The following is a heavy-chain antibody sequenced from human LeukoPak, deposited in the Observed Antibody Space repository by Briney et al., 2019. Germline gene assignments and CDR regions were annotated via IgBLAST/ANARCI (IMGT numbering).Heavy chain of an antibody. CDR1: GFTFSSYA. CDR3: ARLTSGVTTFVY. CDR2: IKQDGSEK. V-gene: IGHV3-7*01. D-gene: IGHD1-1*01. J-gene: IGHJ4*02. Sequence: GGSLRLSCAASGFTFSSYAMSWVRQAPGKGLEWVASIKQDGSEKYYVDSVKGRFTVSRDNAENSLYLQMDSLRAEDTAVYYCARLTSGVTTFVYWGQGTLVTVSS.